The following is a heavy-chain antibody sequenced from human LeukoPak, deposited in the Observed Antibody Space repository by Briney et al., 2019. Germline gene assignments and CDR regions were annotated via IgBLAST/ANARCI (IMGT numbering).Heavy chain of an antibody. CDR2: IKQDGSEK. CDR1: GFTFSSYW. D-gene: IGHD6-13*01. V-gene: IGHV3-7*01. J-gene: IGHJ4*02. CDR3: ARGPLAAAGSGFDY. Sequence: GGSLRLSCAASGFTFSSYWMSWVRQAPGKGLEWVANIKQDGSEKYYVDSVKGRFTISRDNAKNSLYLQMNSLRAEDTAVYYCARGPLAAAGSGFDYWGQGTLVTVSS.